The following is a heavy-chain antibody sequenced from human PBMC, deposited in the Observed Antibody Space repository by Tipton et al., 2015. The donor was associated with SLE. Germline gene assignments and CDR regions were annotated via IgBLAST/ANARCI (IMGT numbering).Heavy chain of an antibody. V-gene: IGHV3-49*04. CDR3: CRADHSHYGFDQ. CDR2: IRNKAYGATP. CDR1: GFTFGDYA. Sequence: VQLVQSGGGLAQPGRSLTLSCTVSGFTFGDYAMSWVRQAPGKGLEWVAFIRNKAYGATPHYAASVKGRFTISRDDPRSIAYLQMNSLKTDDTALYYCCRADHSHYGFDQWGQGTLVTVSS. D-gene: IGHD4-11*01. J-gene: IGHJ4*02.